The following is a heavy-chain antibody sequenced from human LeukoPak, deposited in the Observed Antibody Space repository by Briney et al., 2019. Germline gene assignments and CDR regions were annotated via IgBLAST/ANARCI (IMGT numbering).Heavy chain of an antibody. J-gene: IGHJ3*02. CDR1: GGSISSYY. CDR3: ARHTRGVGIFLQAFDI. CDR2: IYYSGST. Sequence: SETLSLTCTVSGGSISSYYWSWIRQPPGQGLEWIGYIYYSGSTNYNPSLKSRVTISVDTSKNQFSLKLSSVTAADTAVYYCARHTRGVGIFLQAFDIWGQGTMVTVSS. V-gene: IGHV4-59*08. D-gene: IGHD2-21*01.